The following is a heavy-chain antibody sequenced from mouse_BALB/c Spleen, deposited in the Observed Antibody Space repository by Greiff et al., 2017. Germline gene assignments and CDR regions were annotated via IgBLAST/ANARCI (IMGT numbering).Heavy chain of an antibody. D-gene: IGHD2-4*01. CDR3: ARVDDYDSAWFAY. Sequence: VQLQQSGAELVKPGASVKLSCTASGFNIKDTYMHWVKQRPEQGLEWIGRIDPANGNTKYDPKFQGKATITADTSSNKAYLQLSSLTSEDTAVYYCARVDDYDSAWFAYWGQGTLVTVSA. CDR2: IDPANGNT. CDR1: GFNIKDTY. J-gene: IGHJ3*01. V-gene: IGHV14-3*02.